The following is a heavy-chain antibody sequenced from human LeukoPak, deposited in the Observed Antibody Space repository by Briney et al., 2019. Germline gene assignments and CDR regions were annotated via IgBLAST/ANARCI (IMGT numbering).Heavy chain of an antibody. J-gene: IGHJ4*02. D-gene: IGHD3-16*01. CDR2: VRYDGNDK. CDR1: GFTFSNYG. CDR3: AKDGGTWDFDY. Sequence: PGGSLRLSCAASGFTFSNYGMHWVRQAPGKGLEWVAFVRYDGNDKYHADSVKGRFTISRDNSKNTLYLQMNSLRGEDTAVYYCAKDGGTWDFDYWGQGTLVTVSS. V-gene: IGHV3-30*02.